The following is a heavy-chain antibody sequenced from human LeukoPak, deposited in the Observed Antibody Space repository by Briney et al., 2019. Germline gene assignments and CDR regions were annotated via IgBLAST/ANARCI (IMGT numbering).Heavy chain of an antibody. CDR2: IKQDGSEK. CDR1: GFTFSSYW. J-gene: IGHJ3*02. CDR3: ARAYYDSSGAFDI. Sequence: GSLRLSCAASGFTFSSYWMSWVRQAPGKGLEWVANIKQDGSEKYYVDSVKGRFTISRDNAKNSLYLQMNSLRAEDTAVYYCARAYYDSSGAFDIWGQGTMVTVSS. V-gene: IGHV3-7*01. D-gene: IGHD3-22*01.